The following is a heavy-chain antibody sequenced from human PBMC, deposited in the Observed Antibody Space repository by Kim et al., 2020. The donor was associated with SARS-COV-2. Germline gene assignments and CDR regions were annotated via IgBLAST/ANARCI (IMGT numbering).Heavy chain of an antibody. V-gene: IGHV3-23*03. CDR3: AKNFRPPSGYYNVVYGM. Sequence: GGSLRLSCAASGFTFSSYAMSWVRQAPGKGLEWVSDIYSGGSSTYYADSVKGRFTISRDNSKNTLYLQMNSRRAEDTAVYYCAKNFRPPSGYYNVVYGM. D-gene: IGHD3-9*01. CDR1: GFTFSSYA. CDR2: IYSGGSST. J-gene: IGHJ6*01.